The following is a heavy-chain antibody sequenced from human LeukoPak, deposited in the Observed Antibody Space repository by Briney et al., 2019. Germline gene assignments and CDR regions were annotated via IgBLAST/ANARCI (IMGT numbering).Heavy chain of an antibody. CDR2: MNPNSGNT. CDR3: AIPNFYGDYEEGYYFDY. J-gene: IGHJ4*02. Sequence: ASVKASCKASGYTFTSYDINWVRQATGQGLEWMGWMNPNSGNTGYAQKFQGRVTMTRNTSISTAYMELSSLRSEDTAVYYCAIPNFYGDYEEGYYFDYWGQGTLVTVSS. D-gene: IGHD4-17*01. CDR1: GYTFTSYD. V-gene: IGHV1-8*01.